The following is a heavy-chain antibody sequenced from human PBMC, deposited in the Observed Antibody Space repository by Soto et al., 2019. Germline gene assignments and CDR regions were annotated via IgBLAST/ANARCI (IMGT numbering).Heavy chain of an antibody. CDR1: GFTFSDAW. Sequence: PGGSLRLSCEASGFTFSDAWMNWVRQAPGKGLEWVARIRSEIDGGTNELAPAVTGRFTISRDDSKKMQFLQMNRLKTEDTAVYYFTAAIIGTRRGVDSWGQGTLVTVSS. V-gene: IGHV3-15*01. J-gene: IGHJ4*02. CDR3: TAAIIGTRRGVDS. D-gene: IGHD1-7*01. CDR2: IRSEIDGGTN.